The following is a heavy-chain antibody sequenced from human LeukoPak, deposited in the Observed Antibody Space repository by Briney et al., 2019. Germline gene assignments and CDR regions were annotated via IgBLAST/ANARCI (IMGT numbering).Heavy chain of an antibody. J-gene: IGHJ4*02. Sequence: SQTLSLTCTVSGGSISSGSYYWSWIRQPPGKGLEWIGYIYYSGSTNYNPSLKSRVTISVDTSKNQFSLKLSSVTAADTAVYYCAMLRLGELSLYHWGQGTLVTVSS. D-gene: IGHD3-16*02. CDR3: AMLRLGELSLYH. CDR2: IYYSGST. CDR1: GGSISSGSYY. V-gene: IGHV4-61*01.